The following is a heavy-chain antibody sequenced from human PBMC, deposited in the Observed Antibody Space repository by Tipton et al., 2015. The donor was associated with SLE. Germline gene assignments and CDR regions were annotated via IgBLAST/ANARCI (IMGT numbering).Heavy chain of an antibody. J-gene: IGHJ3*02. CDR3: ARARGVGATDDAFDI. Sequence: SLRLSCAASGFTFSDYYMTWIRQAPGKGLEWVSHISSSGGTIYYADSVKGRFTISRDNAKNSLYLQMNSLRAEDTAVYYCARARGVGATDDAFDIWGQGTMVTVSS. V-gene: IGHV3-11*04. D-gene: IGHD1-26*01. CDR2: ISSSGGTI. CDR1: GFTFSDYY.